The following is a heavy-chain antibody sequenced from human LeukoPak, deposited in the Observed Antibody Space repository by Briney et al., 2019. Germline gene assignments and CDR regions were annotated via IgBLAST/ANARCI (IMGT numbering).Heavy chain of an antibody. J-gene: IGHJ4*02. V-gene: IGHV4-31*03. D-gene: IGHD3/OR15-3a*01. Sequence: SETLSLTCTVSGGSISSGGYYWSWIRQHPGKGLEWIGYIYYSGSTYYNPSLKSRVAISVDTSKNQFSLKLSSVTAADTAVYYCARVDFRLGIAYWGQGTLVTVSS. CDR2: IYYSGST. CDR1: GGSISSGGYY. CDR3: ARVDFRLGIAY.